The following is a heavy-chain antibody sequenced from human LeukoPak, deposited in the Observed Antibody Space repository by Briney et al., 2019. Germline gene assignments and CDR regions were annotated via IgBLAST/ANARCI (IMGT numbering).Heavy chain of an antibody. J-gene: IGHJ4*02. Sequence: PGGSLRLSCAASRFTFSSYGMHWVRQAPGKGLEWVAVISYDGSNKYYADSVRGRFTISRDNSKNTLYLQMNSLRAEDTAVYYCAKSRLGYYDYWGQGTLVTVSS. CDR3: AKSRLGYYDY. CDR1: RFTFSSYG. V-gene: IGHV3-30*18. D-gene: IGHD3-16*01. CDR2: ISYDGSNK.